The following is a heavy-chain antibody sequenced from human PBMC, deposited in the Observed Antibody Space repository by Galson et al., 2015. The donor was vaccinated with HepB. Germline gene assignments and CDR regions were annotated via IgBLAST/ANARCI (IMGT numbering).Heavy chain of an antibody. D-gene: IGHD6-19*01. CDR3: ARGGAYSSGWYGSFDH. V-gene: IGHV3-74*01. CDR1: GFSFSSYW. CDR2: INSDGCST. J-gene: IGHJ4*02. Sequence: SLRLSCAASGFSFSSYWMHWVRQAPGKGLVWVSRINSDGCSTRNADSVKGRFTISRDNAKNTLYLEMNSLRAEDAAVYYCARGGAYSSGWYGSFDHWGQGTLVTVSS.